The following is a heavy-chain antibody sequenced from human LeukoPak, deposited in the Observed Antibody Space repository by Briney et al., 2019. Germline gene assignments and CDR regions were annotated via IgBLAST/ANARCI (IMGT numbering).Heavy chain of an antibody. J-gene: IGHJ6*02. CDR3: ARVQQWLGPKDV. CDR2: IYSGGST. CDR1: GFTVSSNY. D-gene: IGHD6-19*01. V-gene: IGHV3-66*02. Sequence: GGSLRLSCAASGFTVSSNYMTWVRQAPGKGLEWVSIIYSGGSTYYADSVNGRFTIFRDNSKNTLYLQMNSLRVEDTAVYYCARVQQWLGPKDVWGQGTTVTVSS.